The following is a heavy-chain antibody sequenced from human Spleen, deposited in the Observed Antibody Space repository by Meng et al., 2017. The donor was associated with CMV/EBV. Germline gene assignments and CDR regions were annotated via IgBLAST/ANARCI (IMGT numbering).Heavy chain of an antibody. V-gene: IGHV3-21*04. Sequence: GESLKISCAASGFTFSSYSMNWVRQAPGKGLEWVSSISSSSSYIYSADSVKGRFTIARDNAKNSLYLQMTSLRAEDTAVYYCARDGYCSNGVCYMHYFDYWGQGTLVTVSS. D-gene: IGHD2-8*01. CDR1: GFTFSSYS. CDR2: ISSSSSYI. J-gene: IGHJ4*02. CDR3: ARDGYCSNGVCYMHYFDY.